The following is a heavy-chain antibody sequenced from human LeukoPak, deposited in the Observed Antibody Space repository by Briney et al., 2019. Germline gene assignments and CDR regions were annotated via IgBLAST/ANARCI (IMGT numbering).Heavy chain of an antibody. CDR3: AARPSYYYGMDV. V-gene: IGHV4-34*01. CDR2: INHSGST. J-gene: IGHJ6*02. Sequence: PSETLSLTCAVYGGSFSGYYWSWIRQPPGKGLEWIGEINHSGSTNYNPSLKSRVTISVDTSKNQFSLKLSSVTAADTAVYYCAARPSYYYGMDVWGQGTTVTVFS. CDR1: GGSFSGYY. D-gene: IGHD6-6*01.